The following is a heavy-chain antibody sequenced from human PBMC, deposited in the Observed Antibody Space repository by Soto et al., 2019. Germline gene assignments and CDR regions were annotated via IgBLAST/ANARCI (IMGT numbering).Heavy chain of an antibody. D-gene: IGHD6-19*01. CDR2: ISYDGSNK. CDR3: AKGYSSGWLYFDY. Sequence: VQLVESGGGVVQPGRSLRLSCAASGFTFSSYGMHWVRQAPGKGLEWVAVISYDGSNKYYADSVKGRFTISRDNSKNTLYLQMNSLRAEDTAVYYCAKGYSSGWLYFDYWGQGTLVTVSS. J-gene: IGHJ4*02. V-gene: IGHV3-30*18. CDR1: GFTFSSYG.